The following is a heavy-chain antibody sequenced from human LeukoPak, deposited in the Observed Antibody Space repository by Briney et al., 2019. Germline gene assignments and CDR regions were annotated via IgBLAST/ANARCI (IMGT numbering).Heavy chain of an antibody. D-gene: IGHD3-22*01. CDR3: ARDRYYYDSRARYFDY. CDR2: IHTSGST. J-gene: IGHJ4*02. Sequence: SETLSLTCTVSGGSISSYYWSWIRQPAGKGLEWIGRIHTSGSTNYSPSLKSRVTMSVDTSKNQFSLKLSSVTAADTAVYYCARDRYYYDSRARYFDYWGQGTLVTVSS. CDR1: GGSISSYY. V-gene: IGHV4-4*07.